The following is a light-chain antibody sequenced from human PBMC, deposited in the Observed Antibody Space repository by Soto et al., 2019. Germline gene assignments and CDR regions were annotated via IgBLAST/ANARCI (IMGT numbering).Light chain of an antibody. CDR2: GAS. J-gene: IGKJ1*01. CDR3: QQYSITFWT. V-gene: IGKV3-20*01. Sequence: EIVLTQSPGTLSLSPGERTTLSCRASQSISSSYLAWYQQKPGQAPRLLVYGASSRATGIPDRFSGSGSGTDFTLTISRLEPDDFARYYCQQYSITFWTLGQGTKVEIK. CDR1: QSISSSY.